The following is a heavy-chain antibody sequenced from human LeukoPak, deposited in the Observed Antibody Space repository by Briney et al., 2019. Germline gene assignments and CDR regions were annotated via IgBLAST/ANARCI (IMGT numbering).Heavy chain of an antibody. J-gene: IGHJ4*02. CDR1: GFTFSSYG. V-gene: IGHV3-23*01. CDR3: ARSPFYYYGSGSSDY. D-gene: IGHD3-10*01. CDR2: ISGSGGST. Sequence: PGGSLRLSCAASGFTFSSYGMHWVRQAPGKGLEWVSAISGSGGSTYYADSVKGRFTISRDNSKNTLYLQMNSLRAEDTAVYYCARSPFYYYGSGSSDYWGQGTLVTVSS.